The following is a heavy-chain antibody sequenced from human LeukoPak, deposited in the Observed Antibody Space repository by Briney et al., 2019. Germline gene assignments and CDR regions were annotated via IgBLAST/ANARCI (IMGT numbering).Heavy chain of an antibody. Sequence: GGSLRLSCAASGFTFSDYYITWIRRAPGKGLERVSHISATGTHTHYADSVKGRFTISRDNAKNSLYLQMTSLRADDTAVYYCARVKGSYATDYWGQGTLVTVSS. D-gene: IGHD5-18*01. V-gene: IGHV3-11*06. CDR1: GFTFSDYY. CDR2: ISATGTHT. J-gene: IGHJ4*02. CDR3: ARVKGSYATDY.